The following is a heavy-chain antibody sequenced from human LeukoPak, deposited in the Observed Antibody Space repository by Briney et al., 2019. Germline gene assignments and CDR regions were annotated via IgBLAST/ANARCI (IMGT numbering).Heavy chain of an antibody. D-gene: IGHD5-12*01. J-gene: IGHJ5*02. CDR3: ASGDSGYPRT. CDR2: VTGGGGT. V-gene: IGHV3-23*01. Sequence: GGSLRLSCAASGFTFSSYAMSWVRQPPGKGLEWVSAVTGGGGTYYADSVKGRFTISRDNSKNTLYLQMNSLRVEDTGVYYCASGDSGYPRTWGQGTLVTVSS. CDR1: GFTFSSYA.